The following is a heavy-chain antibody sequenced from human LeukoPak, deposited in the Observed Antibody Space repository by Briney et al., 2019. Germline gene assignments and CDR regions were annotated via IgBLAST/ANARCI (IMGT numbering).Heavy chain of an antibody. CDR1: GGTFSSYA. CDR2: INTNTGNP. V-gene: IGHV7-4-1*02. CDR3: ARGLGYYDSSGYYYPNWFDP. D-gene: IGHD3-22*01. Sequence: GASVKVSCKASGGTFSSYAISWVRQAPGQGLEWMGWINTNTGNPTYAQGFTGRFVFSLDTSVSTAYLQISSLKAEDTAVYYCARGLGYYDSSGYYYPNWFDPWGQGTLVTVSS. J-gene: IGHJ5*02.